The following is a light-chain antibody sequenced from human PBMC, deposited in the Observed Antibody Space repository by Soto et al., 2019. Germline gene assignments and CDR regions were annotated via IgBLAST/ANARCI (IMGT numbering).Light chain of an antibody. CDR2: DAS. J-gene: IGKJ3*01. V-gene: IGKV3-11*01. CDR3: QQRSNWPPTIT. Sequence: EIVLTQSPATLSLSPGERATLSCRASQSVSSYLAWYQQKPGQAPRLLIYDASNRATGIPARFSGSGSGTAFPLTISSLEPEDFAVYYCQQRSNWPPTITFGPGTKVDIK. CDR1: QSVSSY.